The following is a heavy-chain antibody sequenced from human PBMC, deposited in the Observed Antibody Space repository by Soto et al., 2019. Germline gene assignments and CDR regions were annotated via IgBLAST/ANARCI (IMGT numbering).Heavy chain of an antibody. CDR3: TRWWSVRPFVY. J-gene: IGHJ4*02. V-gene: IGHV3-74*01. CDR2: IDTDGSST. D-gene: IGHD3-3*01. CDR1: GFTFNNYL. Sequence: EVQLVESGGGLVQPGGSLRLSCAASGFTFNNYLMHWVRQAPGKGLVWVSLIDTDGSSTNYAASVKGRFSISSDNGKNTLYLQMTRLRAEDTAVYYYTRWWSVRPFVYWGQGTLVTVSS.